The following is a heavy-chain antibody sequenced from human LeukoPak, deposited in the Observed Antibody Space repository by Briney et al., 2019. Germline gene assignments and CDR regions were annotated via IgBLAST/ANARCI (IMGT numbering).Heavy chain of an antibody. CDR3: ARGRDGELDY. CDR2: ISSRGSTI. Sequence: PGGSLRLSCAASAFTFSTYEMNWVRQAPGKELEWVSYISSRGSTIYYADSVKGRFTISRDNAKNSLYLQMNSLRAEDTAIYYCARGRDGELDYWGQGTLVTVSS. D-gene: IGHD1-7*01. CDR1: AFTFSTYE. J-gene: IGHJ4*02. V-gene: IGHV3-48*03.